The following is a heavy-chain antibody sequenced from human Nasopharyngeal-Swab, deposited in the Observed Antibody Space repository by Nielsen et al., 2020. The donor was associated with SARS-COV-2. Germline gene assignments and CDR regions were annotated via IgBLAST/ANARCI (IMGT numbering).Heavy chain of an antibody. V-gene: IGHV3-11*01. Sequence: GGSLRLSCAASGFTFSDYYMSWIRQAPGKGLEWVSYISSSGSTIYYADSVKGRFTISRDNAKNSLYLQMNSLRAEDRAVYYCAPFWSGYYDYYYGMDVWGQGTTVTVSS. CDR3: APFWSGYYDYYYGMDV. CDR1: GFTFSDYY. D-gene: IGHD3-3*01. CDR2: ISSSGSTI. J-gene: IGHJ6*02.